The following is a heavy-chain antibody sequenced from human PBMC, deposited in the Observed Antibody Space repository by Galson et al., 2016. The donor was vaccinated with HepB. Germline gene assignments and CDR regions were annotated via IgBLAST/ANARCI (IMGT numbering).Heavy chain of an antibody. V-gene: IGHV3-23*01. Sequence: SLRLSCAASGFSFSSHGMSWVRQAPGKGLEWVSTISGGGGSTYYADSVKGRFTISRDNSKNTLYLQMNSLRAEDLALYYWAKRRFDDGGGFLGSIDYWGQGTLVTVSS. D-gene: IGHD3-22*01. CDR2: ISGGGGST. CDR3: AKRRFDDGGGFLGSIDY. CDR1: GFSFSSHG. J-gene: IGHJ4*02.